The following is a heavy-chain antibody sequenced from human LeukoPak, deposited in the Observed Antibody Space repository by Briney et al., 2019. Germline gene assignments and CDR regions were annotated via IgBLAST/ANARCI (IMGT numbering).Heavy chain of an antibody. CDR1: GGTFSSYA. Sequence: GSSVKVSCKASGGTFSSYAISWVRQAPGQGLEWMGGIIPIFGTANYAQKLQGRVTITADKSTSTAYMELSSLRSEDTAVYYCARASVDTLNTIDYWGRGTLVTVSS. CDR3: ARASVDTLNTIDY. D-gene: IGHD5-18*01. V-gene: IGHV1-69*06. J-gene: IGHJ4*02. CDR2: IIPIFGTA.